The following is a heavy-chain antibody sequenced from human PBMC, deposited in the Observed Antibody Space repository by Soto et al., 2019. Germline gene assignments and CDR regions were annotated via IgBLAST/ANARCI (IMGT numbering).Heavy chain of an antibody. D-gene: IGHD3-16*01. CDR1: GFTLSSYS. V-gene: IGHV3-21*01. CDR2: ISSSSSYI. J-gene: IGHJ4*02. Sequence: EVQLVESGGGLVKPGGSLRLSCAASGFTLSSYSMNWVRQAPGKGLEWVSSISSSSSYIYYADSVKGRFTISRDNAKNSLYLQMNSLRAEDTAVYSCARDWGGEGTFDYWGQGTLVTVSS. CDR3: ARDWGGEGTFDY.